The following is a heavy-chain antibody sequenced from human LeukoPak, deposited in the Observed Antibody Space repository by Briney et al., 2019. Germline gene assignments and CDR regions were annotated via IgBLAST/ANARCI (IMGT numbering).Heavy chain of an antibody. V-gene: IGHV4-34*01. J-gene: IGHJ4*02. CDR2: ISHSGST. Sequence: SETLSLTCAVYGGSFSGYYWSWISQPPGKGLEWIGEISHSGSTNYNPSLKSRVTISVDTSKNQFSLKLSSVTAADTAVYYCARGSTVVTPRFDYWGQGTLVTVSS. CDR3: ARGSTVVTPRFDY. CDR1: GGSFSGYY. D-gene: IGHD4-23*01.